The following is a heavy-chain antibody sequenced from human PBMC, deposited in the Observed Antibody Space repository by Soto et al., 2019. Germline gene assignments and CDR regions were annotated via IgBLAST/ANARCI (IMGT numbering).Heavy chain of an antibody. CDR2: IRSKADSYAT. D-gene: IGHD2-2*01. CDR1: GFTLSGSH. CDR3: SRQTVSCHDY. J-gene: IGHJ4*02. V-gene: IGHV3-73*01. Sequence: GGSLRLSCAASGFTLSGSHMHWVRQASGKGLEWVGHIRSKADSYATAYAASVKGRFTMSRDDSKNTAYLQMNSLKTEDTAVYYCSRQTVSCHDYWGQGTLVTVSS.